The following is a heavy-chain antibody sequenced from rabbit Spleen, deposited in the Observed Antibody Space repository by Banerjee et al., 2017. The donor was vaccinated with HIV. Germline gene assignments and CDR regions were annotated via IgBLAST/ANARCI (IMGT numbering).Heavy chain of an antibody. Sequence: QEQLEESGGGLVKPGASLTLTCTASGFSFSNSYWICWVRQAPGKGLEWIACIYTGSRGSTAYASWAKGRFTISKTSSTTVTLQMTSLTAADTATYFCARGGYYNMDLWGQGTLVTVS. J-gene: IGHJ6*01. CDR2: IYTGSRGST. CDR1: GFSFSNSYW. CDR3: ARGGYYNMDL. D-gene: IGHD1-1*01. V-gene: IGHV1S45*01.